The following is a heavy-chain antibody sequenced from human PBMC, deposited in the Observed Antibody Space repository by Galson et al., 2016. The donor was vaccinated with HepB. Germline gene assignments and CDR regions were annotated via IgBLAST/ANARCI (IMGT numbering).Heavy chain of an antibody. CDR3: ASDSSSWYLPGDY. CDR1: GGTFSNYA. D-gene: IGHD6-13*01. J-gene: IGHJ4*02. V-gene: IGHV1-69*13. Sequence: SVKVSCKASGGTFSNYAISWVRQAPGQGLEWMGGIIPIFETTNYAQKFQGRVSITADESTSTAYMELNSLKSEDTAVHYCASDSSSWYLPGDYWGQGTLVTVSS. CDR2: IIPIFETT.